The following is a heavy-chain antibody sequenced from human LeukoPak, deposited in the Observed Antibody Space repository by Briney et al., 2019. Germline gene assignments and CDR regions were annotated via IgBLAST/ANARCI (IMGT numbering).Heavy chain of an antibody. V-gene: IGHV4-39*07. D-gene: IGHD2-21*02. CDR2: IYYSGTT. J-gene: IGHJ4*02. CDR1: GVSISSSSDY. CDR3: AKLVTAIVHY. Sequence: SETLSLTCTVSGVSISSSSDYWGWVRQPPGKRLEWIGSIYYSGTTYYNPSLKSRVTISLDTSKNQFSLKLSSVTAADTAVYYCAKLVTAIVHYWGQGTLVTVSS.